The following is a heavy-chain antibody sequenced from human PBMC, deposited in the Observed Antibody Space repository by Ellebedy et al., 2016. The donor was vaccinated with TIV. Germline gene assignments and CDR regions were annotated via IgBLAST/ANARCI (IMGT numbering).Heavy chain of an antibody. D-gene: IGHD6-19*01. CDR1: GGSIGSSSYY. V-gene: IGHV4-39*01. CDR3: ARTYTGSTSGWFDD. Sequence: MPGGSLRLSCTVSGGSIGSSSYYWGWIRQPPGKGLEWFGSIHYSGSTFHNPSLKSRVTISVDMSKNQFSLKRSSVTAADTAVYYCARTYTGSTSGWFDDWGQGTLVTVSS. J-gene: IGHJ4*02. CDR2: IHYSGST.